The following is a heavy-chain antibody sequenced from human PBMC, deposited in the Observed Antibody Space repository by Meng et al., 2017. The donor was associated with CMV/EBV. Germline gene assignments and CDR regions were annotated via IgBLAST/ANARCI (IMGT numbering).Heavy chain of an antibody. J-gene: IGHJ6*02. CDR3: VGSEEFYHFRSGWEWYYHYGMDV. CDR2: IIPMRATT. D-gene: IGHD3-3*01. Sequence: SVKVSCKASGDTFSKYVTSWVRQAPGQGLEWMGGIIPMRATTNYAQRFQGRVTITADKSTATVYMELSSLRSEDTAVYYCVGSEEFYHFRSGWEWYYHYGMDVWGPGTTVTVSS. V-gene: IGHV1-69*10. CDR1: GDTFSKYV.